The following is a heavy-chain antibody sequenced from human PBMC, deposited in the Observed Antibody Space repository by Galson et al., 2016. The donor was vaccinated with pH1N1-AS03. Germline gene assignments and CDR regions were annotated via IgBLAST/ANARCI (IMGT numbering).Heavy chain of an antibody. V-gene: IGHV3-33*01. CDR3: ARDLGPYSTSWYLLFY. D-gene: IGHD6-13*01. CDR1: GFTFSTYG. Sequence: SLRLSCAASGFTFSTYGMHWVRQAPGKGLEWVALIWYDGSYEYYADSVKGRFTITRDNSKNTLYLQMNSLRVDDTAVYYCARDLGPYSTSWYLLFYWGPGTLVTVSS. CDR2: IWYDGSYE. J-gene: IGHJ4*02.